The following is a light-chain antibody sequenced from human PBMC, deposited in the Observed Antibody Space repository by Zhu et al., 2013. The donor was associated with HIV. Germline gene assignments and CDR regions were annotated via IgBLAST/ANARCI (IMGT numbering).Light chain of an antibody. CDR2: EVS. V-gene: IGLV2-14*01. J-gene: IGLJ3*02. CDR1: SSDVGSYDY. CDR3: NSYTSSSTWV. Sequence: QSGLTQPASVSGSPGQSITISCTGTSSDVGSYDYVSWYQQHPGKAPKLMIYEVSNRPSGISNRFSGSKSGNTASLTISGLQAEDEADYYCNSYTSSSTWVFGGGTKLTVL.